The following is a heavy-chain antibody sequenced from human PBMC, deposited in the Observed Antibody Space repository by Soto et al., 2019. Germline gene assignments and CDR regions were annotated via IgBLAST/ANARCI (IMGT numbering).Heavy chain of an antibody. J-gene: IGHJ6*02. D-gene: IGHD2-15*01. V-gene: IGHV1-69*01. CDR2: IIPIFGTA. CDR1: GGTFSSYA. Sequence: QVQLVQSGAEVKKPGSSVKVSCKASGGTFSSYAISWVRQAPGQGLEWMGGIIPIFGTANYAQKFQGRVTITADESTSTAYMELSSLRSEDTAVYYCAREDHPRRDIVVVVASTRTNYGMDVWGQGTTVTVSS. CDR3: AREDHPRRDIVVVVASTRTNYGMDV.